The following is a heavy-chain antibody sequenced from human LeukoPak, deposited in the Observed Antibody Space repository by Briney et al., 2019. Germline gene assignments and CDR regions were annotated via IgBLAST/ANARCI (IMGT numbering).Heavy chain of an antibody. CDR1: GFTFSSYS. V-gene: IGHV3-48*02. Sequence: PGGSLRLSCAASGFTFSSYSMNWVRQAPGKGLEWVSYISSRINIIYYAESVKGRFTISRDNAQNSLYLQMNSLRDDDTAVYYCVATRNGYNSCDYWGQGTLVTVSS. J-gene: IGHJ4*02. D-gene: IGHD5-24*01. CDR3: VATRNGYNSCDY. CDR2: ISSRINII.